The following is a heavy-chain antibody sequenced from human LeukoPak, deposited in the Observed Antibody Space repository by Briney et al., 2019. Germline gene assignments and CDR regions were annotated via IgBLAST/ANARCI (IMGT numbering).Heavy chain of an antibody. D-gene: IGHD5-18*01. CDR3: ARVRHDSYGFDY. J-gene: IGHJ4*02. V-gene: IGHV4-59*01. CDR1: GGSISSYY. CDR2: IYYSGST. Sequence: PSETLSLTCTVSGGSISSYYWSWIRQPPGKGLEWIGYIYYSGSTNYNPSLKSRVTISVDTSKNQFSLKLSSATAADTAVYYCARVRHDSYGFDYWGQGTLVTVSS.